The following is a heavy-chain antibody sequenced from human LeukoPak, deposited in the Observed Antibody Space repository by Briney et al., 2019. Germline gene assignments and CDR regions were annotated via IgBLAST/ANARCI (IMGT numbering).Heavy chain of an antibody. D-gene: IGHD4-23*01. V-gene: IGHV1-2*02. CDR1: GYTFTGYF. Sequence: ASVKVSCKASGYTFTGYFMHWVRQAPGQGLEWMGWINPNSGGTNYAQKFQGRVTMTRDMSTSTDYMELSSLRSEDTAVYYCARDNSVEDTAWWFDPWGQGTLVTVSS. J-gene: IGHJ5*02. CDR3: ARDNSVEDTAWWFDP. CDR2: INPNSGGT.